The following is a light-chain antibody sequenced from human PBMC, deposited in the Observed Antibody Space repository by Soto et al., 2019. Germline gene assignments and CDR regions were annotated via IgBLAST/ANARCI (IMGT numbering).Light chain of an antibody. J-gene: IGLJ2*01. CDR1: VLAKKF. Sequence: SYELTQPSSVSVSPGQTARITCSGEVLAKKFARWVQQKPGQAPVLVIYKDSERPSGIPERLSGSSSGTTVTLTISGAQVEDEADYYCYSAADNNRVFGGGTKVTVL. V-gene: IGLV3-27*01. CDR3: YSAADNNRV. CDR2: KDS.